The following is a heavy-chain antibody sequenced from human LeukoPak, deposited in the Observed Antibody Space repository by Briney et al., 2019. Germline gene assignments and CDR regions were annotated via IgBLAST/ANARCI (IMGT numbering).Heavy chain of an antibody. Sequence: SETLSLTCTLSGGSISTYYWSWVRQPPGKGLEWIGYIYYTGSTDYNPSLKSRVTMSVDTSKNQFSLKLSSVTAADTAVHYCARHEWGITNAFDIWGQGTMVTVSS. V-gene: IGHV4-59*08. J-gene: IGHJ3*02. CDR2: IYYTGST. D-gene: IGHD1-14*01. CDR1: GGSISTYY. CDR3: ARHEWGITNAFDI.